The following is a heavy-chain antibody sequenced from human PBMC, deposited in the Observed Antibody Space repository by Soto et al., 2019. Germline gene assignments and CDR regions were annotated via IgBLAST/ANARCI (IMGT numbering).Heavy chain of an antibody. J-gene: IGHJ6*02. Sequence: PGESLKISCKGSGYSFTSYWIGWVRQIPGKGLEWMGIIYPGDSDTRYSPSFQGQVTISADKSISTAYLQWSSLKASDTAMYYCARHTWPPKGFDWLSQSRIYYYYGMDVWGQGTTVTVSS. D-gene: IGHD3-9*01. CDR2: IYPGDSDT. V-gene: IGHV5-51*01. CDR3: ARHTWPPKGFDWLSQSRIYYYYGMDV. CDR1: GYSFTSYW.